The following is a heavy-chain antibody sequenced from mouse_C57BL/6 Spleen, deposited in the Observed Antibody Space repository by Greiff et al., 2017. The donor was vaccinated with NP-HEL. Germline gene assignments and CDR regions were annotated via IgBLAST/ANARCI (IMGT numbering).Heavy chain of an antibody. J-gene: IGHJ4*01. CDR2: IYPGSGST. D-gene: IGHD2-1*01. CDR1: GYTFTSYW. CDR3: AREMGYGNYLGYAMDY. V-gene: IGHV1-55*01. Sequence: QVQLKQPGAELVKPGASVKMSCKASGYTFTSYWITWVKQRPGQGLEWIGDIYPGSGSTNYNEKFKSKATLTVDTSSSTAYMQLSSLTSEDSAVYYCAREMGYGNYLGYAMDYWGQGTSVTVSS.